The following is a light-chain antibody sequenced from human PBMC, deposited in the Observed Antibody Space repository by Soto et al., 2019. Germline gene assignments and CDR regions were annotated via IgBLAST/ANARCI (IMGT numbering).Light chain of an antibody. J-gene: IGKJ4*01. V-gene: IGKV3-20*01. CDR2: GAS. CDR3: QQYRSSPLT. Sequence: EIVLTQSPGTLSLSPGEGATLSCRASQNVDSNYLAWYQQKPGQAPRLLIYGASSRATGIPDRFSGSGSGTDFTLTISRLEPEDFAVYYCQQYRSSPLTFGGGTKVDI. CDR1: QNVDSNY.